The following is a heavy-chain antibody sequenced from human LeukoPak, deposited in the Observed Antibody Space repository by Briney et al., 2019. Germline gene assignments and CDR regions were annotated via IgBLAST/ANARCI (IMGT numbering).Heavy chain of an antibody. Sequence: PGGSPRLSCAASGFTFSNYDMHWVRQATGKGLEWVSVIGIAGDTYYPGSVKDRFTISREDAKNSLYLQMNSLRAGDTAVYYCARAVAGTFFDYWGQGTLVTVSS. CDR1: GFTFSNYD. V-gene: IGHV3-13*01. J-gene: IGHJ4*02. CDR3: ARAVAGTFFDY. D-gene: IGHD6-19*01. CDR2: IGIAGDT.